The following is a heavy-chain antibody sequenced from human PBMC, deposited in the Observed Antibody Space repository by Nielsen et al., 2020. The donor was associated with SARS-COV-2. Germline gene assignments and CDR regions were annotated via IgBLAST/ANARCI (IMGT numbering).Heavy chain of an antibody. V-gene: IGHV4-34*01. Sequence: VRQMPGKGLEWIGEINHSGSTNYNPSLKSRVTISVDTSKNQFSLKLSSVTAADTAVYYCARVRYYDYVWGSYRYANFDYWGQGTLVTVSS. D-gene: IGHD3-16*02. J-gene: IGHJ4*02. CDR2: INHSGST. CDR3: ARVRYYDYVWGSYRYANFDY.